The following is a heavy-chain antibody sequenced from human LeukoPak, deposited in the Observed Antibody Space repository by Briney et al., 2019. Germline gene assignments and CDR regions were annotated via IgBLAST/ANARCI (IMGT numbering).Heavy chain of an antibody. CDR2: INHSGST. J-gene: IGHJ4*02. D-gene: IGHD3-16*02. V-gene: IGHV4-34*01. CDR1: GGSFSGYY. CDR3: ARVFYDDVWGSYRWYYFDY. Sequence: SETLSLTCAVYGGSFSGYYWSWIRQPPGKGLEWIGEINHSGSTNYNPSLKSRVTISVDTSKNQFSLKLSPVTAADTAVYYCARVFYDDVWGSYRWYYFDYWGQGTLVTVSS.